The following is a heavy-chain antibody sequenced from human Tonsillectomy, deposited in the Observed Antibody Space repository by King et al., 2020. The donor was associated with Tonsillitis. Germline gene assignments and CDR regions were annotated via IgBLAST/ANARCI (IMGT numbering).Heavy chain of an antibody. CDR2: MNPNRGNT. CDR1: GHSFTSYD. CDR3: ALSYYDRTGYYNGADV. J-gene: IGHJ6*02. D-gene: IGHD3-22*01. V-gene: IGHV1-8*02. Sequence: VQLVESGAEVKKPGASVKVSCKTSGHSFTSYDIIWVRQATGQGLEWMGWMNPNRGNTGYAEKFQGRVTMTRNTSISAVYMELTSLRSEDTAVYYCALSYYDRTGYYNGADVWGQGTTVTVSS.